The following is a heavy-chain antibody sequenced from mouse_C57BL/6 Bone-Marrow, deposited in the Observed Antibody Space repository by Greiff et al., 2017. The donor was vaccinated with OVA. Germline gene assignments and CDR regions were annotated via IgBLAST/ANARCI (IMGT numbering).Heavy chain of an antibody. D-gene: IGHD1-1*01. CDR2: IYPRSGNT. CDR3: ARPYGSSPSDY. CDR1: GYTFTSYG. Sequence: QVQLKESGAELARPGASVKLSCKASGYTFTSYGISWVKQRTGQGLEWIGEIYPRSGNTYYNEKFKGKATLTADKSSSTAYMELRSLTSEDSAVYVCARPYGSSPSDYWGQGTTLTVSS. J-gene: IGHJ2*01. V-gene: IGHV1-81*01.